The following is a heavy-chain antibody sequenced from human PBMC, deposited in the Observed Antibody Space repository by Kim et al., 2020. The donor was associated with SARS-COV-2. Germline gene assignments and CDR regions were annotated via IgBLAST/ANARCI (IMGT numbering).Heavy chain of an antibody. J-gene: IGHJ4*02. Sequence: SETLSLTCTVSGGSISSYYWSWIRQPPGKGLEWIGYIYYSGSTNYNPSLKSRVTISVDTSKNQFSLKLSSVTAADTAVYYCARYLRYDSSGYYVDYWGQGTLGTVSS. CDR1: GGSISSYY. CDR3: ARYLRYDSSGYYVDY. CDR2: IYYSGST. D-gene: IGHD3-22*01. V-gene: IGHV4-59*01.